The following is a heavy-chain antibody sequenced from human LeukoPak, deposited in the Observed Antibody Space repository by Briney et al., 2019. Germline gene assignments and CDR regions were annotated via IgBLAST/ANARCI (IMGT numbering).Heavy chain of an antibody. CDR2: IWRTGDWT. J-gene: IGHJ4*02. CDR3: AKDRHDYGDYAFDS. V-gene: IGHV3-23*05. Sequence: GGSLRLSCAASGFTFSSYAMSWVRHAPGKGPEWFASIWRTGDWTHYVASVKGRFTISRDNSKNTLYLQMNRLRVADPPIYYCAKDRHDYGDYAFDSWGQGTLVTVSS. D-gene: IGHD4-17*01. CDR1: GFTFSSYA.